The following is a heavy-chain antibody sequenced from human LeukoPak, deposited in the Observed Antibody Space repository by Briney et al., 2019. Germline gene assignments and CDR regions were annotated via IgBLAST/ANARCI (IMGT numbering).Heavy chain of an antibody. J-gene: IGHJ4*02. CDR1: GFTFSSYT. V-gene: IGHV3-21*01. Sequence: PGGSLRLSCAASGFTFSSYTMNWVRQAPGKGLEWVSSISSSSSYIYYADSVEGRFTISRDNAKNSLYLQMNSLRAEDTAVYYCARFVVVTAHDYWGQGTLVTVSS. CDR2: ISSSSSYI. D-gene: IGHD2-21*02. CDR3: ARFVVVTAHDY.